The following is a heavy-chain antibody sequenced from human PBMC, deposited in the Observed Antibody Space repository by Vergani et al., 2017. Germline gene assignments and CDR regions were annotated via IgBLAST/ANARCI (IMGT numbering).Heavy chain of an antibody. V-gene: IGHV4-4*07. J-gene: IGHJ5*02. CDR3: ARGNCGVNCPKYNWLAP. D-gene: IGHD2-21*01. CDR2: IYPNGNG. Sequence: QVLLQASGPGVVKPSDTLSLTCTVSGGSMSDFYWTWIRQPAGRGLEWIGRIYPNGNGNYNESLRSRLTMSIDTSRSQFSLSLSSVTAADTAVYYCARGNCGVNCPKYNWLAPWGRGILVTVSS. CDR1: GGSMSDFY.